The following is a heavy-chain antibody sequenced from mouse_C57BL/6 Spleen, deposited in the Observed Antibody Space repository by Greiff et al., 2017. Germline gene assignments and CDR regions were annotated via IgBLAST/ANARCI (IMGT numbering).Heavy chain of an antibody. D-gene: IGHD2-4*01. J-gene: IGHJ4*01. CDR2: IRSKSSNYAT. CDR3: VRDVPYDYDVDYAMDY. V-gene: IGHV10-3*01. Sequence: EVHLVESGGGLVQPKGSLKLSCAASGFTFNTYAMHWVRQAPGKGLEWVARIRSKSSNYATYYADSVKDRFTISRDDSQSMLYLQMNNLKTEDTAMYYCVRDVPYDYDVDYAMDYWGQGTSVTVSS. CDR1: GFTFNTYA.